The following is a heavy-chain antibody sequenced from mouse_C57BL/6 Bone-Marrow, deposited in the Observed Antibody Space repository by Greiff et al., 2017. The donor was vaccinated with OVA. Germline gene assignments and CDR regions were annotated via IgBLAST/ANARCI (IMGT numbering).Heavy chain of an antibody. J-gene: IGHJ3*01. Sequence: EVKLMESGGGLVKPGGSLKLSCAASGFTFSSYAMSWVRQTLEKRLEWVATISDGGSYTYYPDNVKGRFTISRDNAKNTLYLQMSSLRSEDTALYYCARHHDLSWFAYWGQGTLVTVSA. V-gene: IGHV5-4*03. CDR1: GFTFSSYA. D-gene: IGHD2-3*01. CDR3: ARHHDLSWFAY. CDR2: ISDGGSYT.